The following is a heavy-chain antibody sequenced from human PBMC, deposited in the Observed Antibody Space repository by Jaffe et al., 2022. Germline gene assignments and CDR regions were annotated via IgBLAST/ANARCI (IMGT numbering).Heavy chain of an antibody. Sequence: EVQLLESGGGLVQPGGSLRLSCAASGFTFSSYAMSWVRQAPGKGLEWVSAISGSGGSTYYADSVKGRFTISRDNSKNTLYLQMNSLRAEDTAVYYCAKPQTVYLYGDYLSRSHYFDYWGQGTLVTVSS. J-gene: IGHJ4*02. CDR1: GFTFSSYA. D-gene: IGHD4-17*01. V-gene: IGHV3-23*01. CDR2: ISGSGGST. CDR3: AKPQTVYLYGDYLSRSHYFDY.